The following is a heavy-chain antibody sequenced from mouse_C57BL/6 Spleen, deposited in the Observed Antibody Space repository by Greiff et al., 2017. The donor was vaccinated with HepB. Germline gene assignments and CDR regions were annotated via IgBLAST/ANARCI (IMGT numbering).Heavy chain of an antibody. J-gene: IGHJ4*01. V-gene: IGHV1-15*01. D-gene: IGHD2-4*01. CDR2: IDPETGGT. CDR3: TRRYYDRAMDY. Sequence: QVQLQQSGAELVRPGASVTLSCKASGYTFTDYEMHWVKQTPVHGLEWIGAIDPETGGTAYNQKFKGKAILTADKSSSTAYMELRSLTSEDSAVYYCTRRYYDRAMDYWGQGTSVTVSS. CDR1: GYTFTDYE.